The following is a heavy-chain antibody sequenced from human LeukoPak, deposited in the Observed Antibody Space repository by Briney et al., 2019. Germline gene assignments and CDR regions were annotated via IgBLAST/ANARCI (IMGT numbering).Heavy chain of an antibody. CDR3: TRHRTTVTPYYFDY. J-gene: IGHJ4*02. V-gene: IGHV3-49*04. D-gene: IGHD4-17*01. CDR1: GFTFGDYA. CDR2: ISRRGYDRTT. Sequence: GRSLRLSCTPSGFTFGDYAMSWVRQAPGKGLEWVGFISRRGYDRTTEYAASVKGRFAISRDDSKSIAYLQMNSRKTEDTAVYYCTRHRTTVTPYYFDYWGQGNLVTVSS.